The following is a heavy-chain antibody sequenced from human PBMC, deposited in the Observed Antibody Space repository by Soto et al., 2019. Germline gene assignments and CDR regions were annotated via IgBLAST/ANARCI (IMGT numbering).Heavy chain of an antibody. J-gene: IGHJ4*02. CDR1: GVSISSGNW. V-gene: IGHV4-4*01. Sequence: PPETPSLTCAVSGVSISSGNWWTWVRQTPQRGLEYIGEIFHDGTANYYPSFERRVAISVDTSKNQFSLKLTSVTAADTAIYFCARRVYDTRLNYMYIDVWGQGALVTVAS. CDR3: ARRVYDTRLNYMYIDV. D-gene: IGHD2-8*01. CDR2: IFHDGTA.